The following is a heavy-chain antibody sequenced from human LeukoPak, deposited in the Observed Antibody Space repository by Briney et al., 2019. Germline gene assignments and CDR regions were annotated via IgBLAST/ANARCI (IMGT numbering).Heavy chain of an antibody. J-gene: IGHJ4*02. Sequence: GASVKVSCKASGYTFTGHYMHWVRQAPGQGLEWMGWINPNSGGTNYAQKFQGGVTMTRDTSISTAYMELSRLRSDDTAVYYCAREVDSSGWDEIDYWGQGTLVTVSS. CDR2: INPNSGGT. CDR1: GYTFTGHY. CDR3: AREVDSSGWDEIDY. D-gene: IGHD6-25*01. V-gene: IGHV1-2*02.